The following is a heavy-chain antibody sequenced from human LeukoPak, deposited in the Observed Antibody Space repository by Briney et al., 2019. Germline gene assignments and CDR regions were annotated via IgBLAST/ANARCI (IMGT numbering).Heavy chain of an antibody. CDR3: ARHRGSSSLFDY. V-gene: IGHV4-34*01. J-gene: IGHJ4*02. D-gene: IGHD6-6*01. Sequence: SETLSLTCAVYGGSFSGYYWSWIRQPPGKGLEWIGEINHSGSTNYNPSLKSRVTISVDTSKNQFSLRLSSVTAADTAVYYCARHRGSSSLFDYWGQGTLVTVSS. CDR2: INHSGST. CDR1: GGSFSGYY.